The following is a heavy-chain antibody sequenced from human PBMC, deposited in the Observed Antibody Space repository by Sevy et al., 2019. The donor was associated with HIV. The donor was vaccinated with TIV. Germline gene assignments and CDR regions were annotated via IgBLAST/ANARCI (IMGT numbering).Heavy chain of an antibody. Sequence: GGSLRLSCAASGFTFSSYAMSWVRQAPGKGLEWVSAISGSGGSTYYADSVKGRFTISRDNSKNTRYLQMNSLRAEDTAVYYCAKYRPIVVVVAATFDYWGQGTLVTVSS. CDR2: ISGSGGST. J-gene: IGHJ4*02. CDR1: GFTFSSYA. D-gene: IGHD2-15*01. V-gene: IGHV3-23*01. CDR3: AKYRPIVVVVAATFDY.